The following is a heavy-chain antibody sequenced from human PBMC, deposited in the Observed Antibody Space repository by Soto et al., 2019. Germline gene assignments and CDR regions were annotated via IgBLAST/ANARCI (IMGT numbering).Heavy chain of an antibody. CDR1: GGTFSSYA. Sequence: QVQLVQSGAEVKKPGSSVKVSCKASGGTFSSYAISWVRQAPGQGLEWMGGIIPIYGTANYAQKLQGRVTITADESTSRAYMELSTLRSEDTAVYYCARDSLLWFGHSTYYFDYCGQGTLVTVSS. D-gene: IGHD3-10*01. CDR3: ARDSLLWFGHSTYYFDY. V-gene: IGHV1-69*01. J-gene: IGHJ4*02. CDR2: IIPIYGTA.